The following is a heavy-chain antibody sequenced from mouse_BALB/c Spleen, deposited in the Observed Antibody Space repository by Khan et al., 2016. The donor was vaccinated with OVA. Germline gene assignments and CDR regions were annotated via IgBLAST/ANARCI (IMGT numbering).Heavy chain of an antibody. D-gene: IGHD1-1*01. V-gene: IGHV3-2*02. CDR3: ARGNYYGYAMDY. Sequence: EVKLEVSGPGLVKPSQSLSLTCTVTGYSITSHYAWNWIRQFPGNKLEWMGYVSYSGSTSYNPSLKSRISITRDTSKNQFFLQLNSVTTEDTATYYCARGNYYGYAMDYWGQGTSVTVSS. J-gene: IGHJ4*01. CDR1: GYSITSHYA. CDR2: VSYSGST.